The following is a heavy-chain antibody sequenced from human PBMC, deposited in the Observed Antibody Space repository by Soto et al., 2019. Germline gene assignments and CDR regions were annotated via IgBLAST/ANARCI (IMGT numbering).Heavy chain of an antibody. CDR3: LPRTVTTFNPFDI. CDR2: IYYSENT. V-gene: IGHV4-39*01. CDR1: GDSIIRSNYY. J-gene: IGHJ3*02. D-gene: IGHD4-17*01. Sequence: SETLSLTCTVSGDSIIRSNYYWGWIRQPPGKGLEWIGSIYYSENTYYSPSLKSRVSLSLDTSKNQFSLTLSSVTAADTAVYYFLPRTVTTFNPFDIWGHGTMVT.